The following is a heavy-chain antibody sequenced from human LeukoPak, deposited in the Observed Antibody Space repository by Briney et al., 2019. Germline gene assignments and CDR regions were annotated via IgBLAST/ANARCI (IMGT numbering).Heavy chain of an antibody. CDR2: IYDSGST. Sequence: PSETLSLTCTVSGGSIRSSYYYWGWIRQPPGKGLEWIGSIYDSGSTYYNPSLKSRVTISVDTSKNQFSLKLSSVTAADTAVYYCATRPSPSQDDYRNFDYWGQGTLVTVSS. J-gene: IGHJ4*02. CDR1: GGSIRSSYYY. D-gene: IGHD4-11*01. V-gene: IGHV4-39*01. CDR3: ATRPSPSQDDYRNFDY.